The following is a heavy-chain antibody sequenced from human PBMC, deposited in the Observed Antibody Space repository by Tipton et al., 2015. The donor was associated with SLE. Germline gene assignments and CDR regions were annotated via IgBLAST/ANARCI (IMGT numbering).Heavy chain of an antibody. V-gene: IGHV4-31*02. CDR3: ARQRLRLLSPLDA. CDR2: ISYSETT. J-gene: IGHJ6*02. CDR1: GDSISSGRYY. D-gene: IGHD3-10*01. Sequence: LRLSCTVSGDSISSGRYYWSWIRQHPGKGLEWIGHISYSETTYSNPSLKSRLTISVDKSKNQFSLRLSSVTAADAAVYYCARQRLRLLSPLDAWGQGTTVTVS.